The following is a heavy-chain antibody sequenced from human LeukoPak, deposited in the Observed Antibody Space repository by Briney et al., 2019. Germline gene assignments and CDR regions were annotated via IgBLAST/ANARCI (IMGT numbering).Heavy chain of an antibody. CDR2: INAGNGNT. J-gene: IGHJ5*02. CDR3: ARGGILRYFDWLLSYNWFDP. D-gene: IGHD3-9*01. CDR1: GYTFTGYY. V-gene: IGHV1-3*01. Sequence: ASVKVSCKASGYTFTGYYMHWVRQAPGQRLEWMGWINAGNGNTKYSQKFQGRVTITRDTSASTAYMELSSLRSEDTAVYYCARGGILRYFDWLLSYNWFDPWGQGTLVTVSS.